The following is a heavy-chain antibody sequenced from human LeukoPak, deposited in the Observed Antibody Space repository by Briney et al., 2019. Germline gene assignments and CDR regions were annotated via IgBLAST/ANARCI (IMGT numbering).Heavy chain of an antibody. CDR2: ISWDGGST. Sequence: GGSLRLSCAASGFTFDDYTMHWVRQAPGKGLEWVSLISWDGGSTYYADSVKGRFTISRDNSKNSLYLQMNSLRTEDTALYYCAKSKYYYDSSGYYGDWGQGTLVTVSS. D-gene: IGHD3-22*01. V-gene: IGHV3-43*01. CDR3: AKSKYYYDSSGYYGD. CDR1: GFTFDDYT. J-gene: IGHJ4*02.